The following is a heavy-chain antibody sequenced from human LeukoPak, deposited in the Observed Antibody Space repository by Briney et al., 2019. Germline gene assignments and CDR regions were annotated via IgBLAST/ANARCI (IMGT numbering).Heavy chain of an antibody. V-gene: IGHV4-59*08. J-gene: IGHJ3*02. Sequence: SETLSLTCTVSGGSISSYYWSWIRQPPGKGLEWIGYIYYSGSTNYNPSLKSRVTISVDTSKNQFSLKLSSVTAADTAVYYCARHFAAAGTHAFDIWGQGTMVTVSS. CDR3: ARHFAAAGTHAFDI. CDR2: IYYSGST. D-gene: IGHD6-13*01. CDR1: GGSISSYY.